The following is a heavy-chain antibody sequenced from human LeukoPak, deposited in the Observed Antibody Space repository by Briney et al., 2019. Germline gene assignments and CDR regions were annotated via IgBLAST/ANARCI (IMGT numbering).Heavy chain of an antibody. Sequence: GESLKISCKGSGYSFTSYWIGWVRQMPGKGLEWMGIIYPGDSDTRYSPSFQGQVTISADMSISTAYLQWSSLKASDTAMYYCARPNDPDSIGDAFDIWGQGTMVTVSS. CDR2: IYPGDSDT. J-gene: IGHJ3*02. V-gene: IGHV5-51*01. CDR1: GYSFTSYW. CDR3: ARPNDPDSIGDAFDI. D-gene: IGHD3-22*01.